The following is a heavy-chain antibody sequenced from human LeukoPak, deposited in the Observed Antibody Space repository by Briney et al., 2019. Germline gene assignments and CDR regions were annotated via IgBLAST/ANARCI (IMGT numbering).Heavy chain of an antibody. CDR2: IYHSGST. V-gene: IGHV4-30-2*01. J-gene: IGHJ3*02. Sequence: SETLSLTCAVSGGSISSGGYSWSWIRQPPGKGLEWIGYIYHSGSTYCNPSLKSRVTISVDRSKNQFSLKLSSVTAADTAVYYCARGHDSSGYFGENDAFDIWGQGTMVTVSS. D-gene: IGHD3-22*01. CDR1: GGSISSGGYS. CDR3: ARGHDSSGYFGENDAFDI.